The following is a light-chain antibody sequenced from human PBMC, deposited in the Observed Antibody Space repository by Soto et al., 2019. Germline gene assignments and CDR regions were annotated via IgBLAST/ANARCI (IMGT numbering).Light chain of an antibody. Sequence: IQLTQSPSSLSASVGDRVTITCRASQGISSYLAWYQQKPGKAPKLLIYAASTLQSGVPSRFSGSGSGKDFTLTSSSLQPEDFAIYYCQQLNSYPLFGPGTKVDIK. J-gene: IGKJ3*01. CDR2: AAS. CDR1: QGISSY. CDR3: QQLNSYPL. V-gene: IGKV1-9*01.